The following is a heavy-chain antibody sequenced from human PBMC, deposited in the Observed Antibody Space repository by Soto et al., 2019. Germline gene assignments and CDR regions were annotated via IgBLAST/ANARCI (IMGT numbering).Heavy chain of an antibody. Sequence: QITLKESGPTLVKPTQTLTLTCSFSGFSLSTTGVGVGWIRQSPGKALEWLAIIYWDNDKRYSPSLKSRVTITKDTSKNPVVLTVTNMVPVDTGTYYCARSLWFGELHWGQGALVTVSS. CDR3: ARSLWFGELH. CDR1: GFSLSTTGVG. V-gene: IGHV2-5*02. CDR2: IYWDNDK. J-gene: IGHJ4*02. D-gene: IGHD3-10*01.